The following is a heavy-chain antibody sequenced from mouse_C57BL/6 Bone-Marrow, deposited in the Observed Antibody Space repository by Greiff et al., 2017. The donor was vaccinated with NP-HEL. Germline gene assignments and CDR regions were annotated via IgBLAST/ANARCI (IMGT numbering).Heavy chain of an antibody. Sequence: RLEWVAYISNGGGSTYYPDTVKGRFTISRDNAKNTLYLQMSRLKSEDTAMYYCARNPLYYYGSSYWYFDVWGTGTTVTVSS. V-gene: IGHV5-12*01. J-gene: IGHJ1*03. CDR3: ARNPLYYYGSSYWYFDV. D-gene: IGHD1-1*01. CDR2: ISNGGGST.